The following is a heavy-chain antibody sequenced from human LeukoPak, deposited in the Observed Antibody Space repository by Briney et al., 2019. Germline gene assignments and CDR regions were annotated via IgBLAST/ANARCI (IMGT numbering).Heavy chain of an antibody. CDR2: ISGSRGST. CDR1: GFTFSTYA. D-gene: IGHD5-18*01. Sequence: GGSLRLSCAASGFTFSTYAMTWVRRAPGEGLEWVSTISGSRGSTYYADSVKGRFTISRDNSKNTLYLQMNSLRAEDTAVYYCAKGGYNYGFLFDYWGQGTLVTVSS. J-gene: IGHJ4*02. V-gene: IGHV3-23*01. CDR3: AKGGYNYGFLFDY.